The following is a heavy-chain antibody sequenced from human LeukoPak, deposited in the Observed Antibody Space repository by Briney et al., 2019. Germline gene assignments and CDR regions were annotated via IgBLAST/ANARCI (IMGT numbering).Heavy chain of an antibody. J-gene: IGHJ3*02. CDR2: FDPEDGET. D-gene: IGHD3-9*01. CDR3: ATEFDISTGVDAFDI. Sequence: ASVKVSCKVSGYTLTELSMHWVRQAPGKGLEWMGGFDPEDGETIYAQKFQGRVTMTEDTSTDTAYMELSSLRSEDTAVYYCATEFDISTGVDAFDIWGQGTMVTVSS. CDR1: GYTLTELS. V-gene: IGHV1-24*01.